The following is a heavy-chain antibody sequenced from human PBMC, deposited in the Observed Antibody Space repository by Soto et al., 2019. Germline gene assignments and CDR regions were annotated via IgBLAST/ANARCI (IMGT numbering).Heavy chain of an antibody. Sequence: SETLSLTCTVSVDSSSSTSYYWGWIRQPPGKGLEWIGSIYSSGSTYYNPSLNSRVTISVDTSKNQFFLKVTSVTAADAAVYSCAGSTITTNPYFAYWGRGTLVTVSS. CDR1: VDSSSSTSYY. V-gene: IGHV4-39*01. CDR2: IYSSGST. D-gene: IGHD4-4*01. CDR3: AGSTITTNPYFAY. J-gene: IGHJ4*02.